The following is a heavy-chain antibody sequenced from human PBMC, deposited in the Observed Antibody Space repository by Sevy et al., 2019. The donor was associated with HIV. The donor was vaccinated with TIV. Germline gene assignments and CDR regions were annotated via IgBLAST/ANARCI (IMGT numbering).Heavy chain of an antibody. Sequence: GGSLRLSCTTSGFTFGDYAMSWFRQAPGKGLEWVGLIRSKAYGGTTEYAASVKGRFTISRDDSKSIAYLQMNSLKTEDTAVYYCIRDRGITMVRGVNYYGMDVWGQGTTVTVSS. CDR2: IRSKAYGGTT. D-gene: IGHD3-10*01. CDR3: IRDRGITMVRGVNYYGMDV. CDR1: GFTFGDYA. V-gene: IGHV3-49*03. J-gene: IGHJ6*02.